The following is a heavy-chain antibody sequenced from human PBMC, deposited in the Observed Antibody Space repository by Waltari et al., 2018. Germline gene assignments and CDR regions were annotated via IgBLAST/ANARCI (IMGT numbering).Heavy chain of an antibody. CDR3: ARFGGISTWCESSRLKGWFDS. V-gene: IGHV1-69*13. Sequence: QVQLVQSGAEVKKPGSSVKVSCKASGGTFSSSVIGWVRQAPGQGLEWLGRITPMFDTTNYAQRFQGRVTITVDKSTSTVYMELSSLRSEDTAVYYCARFGGISTWCESSRLKGWFDSWGQGTLVTVSS. CDR1: GGTFSSSV. J-gene: IGHJ5*01. CDR2: ITPMFDTT. D-gene: IGHD6-13*01.